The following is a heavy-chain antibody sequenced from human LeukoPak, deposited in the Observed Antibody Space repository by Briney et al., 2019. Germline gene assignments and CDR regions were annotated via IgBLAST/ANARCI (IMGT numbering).Heavy chain of an antibody. CDR3: AREGWDQRDTAAFDY. J-gene: IGHJ4*02. CDR2: INPNSGGT. Sequence: SVKVSCKASGYTFTGYYMHWVRQAPGQGLEWMGWINPNSGGTNYAQKFQGRVTMTRDTSISTAYMELSRLRSDDTAVYYCAREGWDQRDTAAFDYWGQGTLVTVSS. D-gene: IGHD6-19*01. CDR1: GYTFTGYY. V-gene: IGHV1-2*02.